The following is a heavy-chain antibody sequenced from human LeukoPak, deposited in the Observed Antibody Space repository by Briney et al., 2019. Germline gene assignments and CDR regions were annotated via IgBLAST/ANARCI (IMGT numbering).Heavy chain of an antibody. CDR3: ARKDRLGYSYGQGPFDF. Sequence: TGGSLRLSCAASGFTFSSYSMNWVRQAPGKGLERVSSISSSGSYIYYADSVKGRFTISRDNAKNSLYLQMNSLRAEDTAVYYCARKDRLGYSYGQGPFDFWGQGTLVTVSS. V-gene: IGHV3-21*01. J-gene: IGHJ4*02. CDR2: ISSSGSYI. CDR1: GFTFSSYS. D-gene: IGHD5-18*01.